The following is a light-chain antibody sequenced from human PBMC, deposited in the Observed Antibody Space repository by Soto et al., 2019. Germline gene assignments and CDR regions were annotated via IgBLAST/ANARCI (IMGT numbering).Light chain of an antibody. CDR3: HQFYSTPYT. J-gene: IGKJ2*01. V-gene: IGKV4-1*01. Sequence: DIVMTQSPDSLAVSLGERATINCKSSQNILYSSNNNNYLAWYQQKPGQPPRLLIYWASTREFGVPDRFGGSGSGTDFTLTISSLQAEDVAVYYCHQFYSTPYTFGQGTKLEI. CDR2: WAS. CDR1: QNILYSSNNNNY.